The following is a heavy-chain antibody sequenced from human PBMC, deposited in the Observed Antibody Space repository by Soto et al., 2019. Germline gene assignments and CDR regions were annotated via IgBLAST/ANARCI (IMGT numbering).Heavy chain of an antibody. CDR1: GGSISSYY. J-gene: IGHJ2*01. CDR2: IYYSGST. CDR3: AGSTMVQGVVGALGRGYWYFDL. D-gene: IGHD3-10*01. Sequence: QVQLQESGPGLVKPSETLSLTCTVSGGSISSYYWSWIRQPPGKGLEWIGYIYYSGSTNYNPSLKSRVTISVDTSKNQFSLKLSSVTAADTAVYYCAGSTMVQGVVGALGRGYWYFDLWGRGTLVTVSS. V-gene: IGHV4-59*01.